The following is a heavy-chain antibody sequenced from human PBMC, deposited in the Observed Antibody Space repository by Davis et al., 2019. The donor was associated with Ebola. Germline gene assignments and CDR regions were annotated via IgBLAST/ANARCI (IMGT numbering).Heavy chain of an antibody. CDR3: ARESIYGDSVDFDY. CDR1: GYTFTNYY. CDR2: INPSGGST. V-gene: IGHV1-46*01. D-gene: IGHD4-17*01. J-gene: IGHJ4*02. Sequence: AASVPVSCQASGYTFTNYYMHWVRQAPGQGLEWMGIINPSGGSTTYAQKFQGRVTMTRDTSTSTVYMELSSLRSEDTAVFYCARESIYGDSVDFDYWGQGTLVIVSS.